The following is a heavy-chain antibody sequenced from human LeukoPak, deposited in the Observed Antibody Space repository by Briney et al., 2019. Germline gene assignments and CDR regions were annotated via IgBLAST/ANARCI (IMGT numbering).Heavy chain of an antibody. CDR2: ISGSGGST. V-gene: IGHV3-23*01. D-gene: IGHD3-9*01. CDR3: AKDLSGPTKGAHLTGYYKARYYFDY. J-gene: IGHJ4*02. CDR1: GFTFSSYA. Sequence: SGGSLRLSCAASGFTFSSYAMSWVRQAPGKGLEWVSAISGSGGSTYYADSVKGRFTTSRDNSKNTLYLQMNSLRAEDTAVYYCAKDLSGPTKGAHLTGYYKARYYFDYWGQGTLVTVSS.